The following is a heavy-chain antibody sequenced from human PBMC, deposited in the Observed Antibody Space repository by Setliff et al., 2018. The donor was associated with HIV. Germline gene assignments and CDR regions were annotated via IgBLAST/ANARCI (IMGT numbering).Heavy chain of an antibody. V-gene: IGHV1-46*01. J-gene: IGHJ3*02. CDR2: INPGSGST. CDR1: GHTFANSY. CDR3: ARDVDYTDAFDI. Sequence: ASVKVSCKASGHTFANSYLHWVRQGPGQGLEWMGIINPGSGSTNYAQKFQGRVTMTTDTSTSTAYMELRSLRSDDTAVYYCARDVDYTDAFDIWGQGTMVT. D-gene: IGHD4-4*01.